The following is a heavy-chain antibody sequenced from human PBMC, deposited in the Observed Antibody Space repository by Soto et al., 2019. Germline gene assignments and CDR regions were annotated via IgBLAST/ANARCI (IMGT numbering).Heavy chain of an antibody. D-gene: IGHD6-19*01. J-gene: IGHJ3*02. CDR3: AKDYEAKYSSGWYAGAFDI. CDR2: ISGSGGST. Sequence: GGSLRLSCAASGFTFSSYAMSWVRQAPGKGLEWVSAISGSGGSTYYADSVKGRFTISRDNSKNTLYLQMNSLRAEDTAVYYCAKDYEAKYSSGWYAGAFDIWGQGTMVTVSS. CDR1: GFTFSSYA. V-gene: IGHV3-23*01.